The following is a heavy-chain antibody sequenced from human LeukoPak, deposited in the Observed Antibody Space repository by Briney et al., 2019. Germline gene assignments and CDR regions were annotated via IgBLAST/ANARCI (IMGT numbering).Heavy chain of an antibody. D-gene: IGHD6-19*01. CDR2: IFYSGST. Sequence: PSETLSLTCTVSGGSISSYYWSWIRQPPGKGLEWIGYIFYSGSTHYNPSLKSRVTISVDTSKNQFSLKLSTATAADTAVYYCARDLTGYSSGWYWFDPWGQGTLVTVSS. V-gene: IGHV4-59*01. J-gene: IGHJ5*02. CDR3: ARDLTGYSSGWYWFDP. CDR1: GGSISSYY.